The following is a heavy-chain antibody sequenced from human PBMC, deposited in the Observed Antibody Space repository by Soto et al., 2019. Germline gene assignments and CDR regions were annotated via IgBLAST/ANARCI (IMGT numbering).Heavy chain of an antibody. Sequence: GGSLRLSCAASGFPFSSYGMHWVRQAPGKGLDWVAVIWYDGSNKDYADSVKGRFTISRDNSKNTLFLQMNNLRVDDTAVYYCASSINWGQGTLVTVLL. CDR3: ASSIN. J-gene: IGHJ1*01. CDR1: GFPFSSYG. CDR2: IWYDGSNK. V-gene: IGHV3-33*01.